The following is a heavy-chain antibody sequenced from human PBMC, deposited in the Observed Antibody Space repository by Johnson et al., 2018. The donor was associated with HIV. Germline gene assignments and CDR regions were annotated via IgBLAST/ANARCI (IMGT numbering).Heavy chain of an antibody. CDR3: VRDDRPDGFDI. Sequence: QVQLVESGGGVVQPGGSLRLSCAASGFTFSSYGMHWVRQAPGKGLEWVAFIRYDGSNKYSAASVKGRFTISRDNSKNTLYLQMSSLRAEDTALYYCVRDDRPDGFDIWGQGTMVTVSS. J-gene: IGHJ3*02. CDR2: IRYDGSNK. V-gene: IGHV3-30*02. CDR1: GFTFSSYG.